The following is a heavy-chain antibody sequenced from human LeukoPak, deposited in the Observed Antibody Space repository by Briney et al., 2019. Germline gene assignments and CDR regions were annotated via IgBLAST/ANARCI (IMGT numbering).Heavy chain of an antibody. CDR3: ARDRQWFGELWGGGLYYFDY. CDR2: IIPIFGTA. V-gene: IGHV1-69*06. CDR1: GGTFSSYA. Sequence: SVKVSCKASGGTFSSYAISWVRQAPGQGLEWMGRIIPIFGTANYAQKFQGRVTITADKSTSTAYMELSSLRSEDTAVYYCARDRQWFGELWGGGLYYFDYWGQGTLVTVSS. J-gene: IGHJ4*02. D-gene: IGHD3-10*01.